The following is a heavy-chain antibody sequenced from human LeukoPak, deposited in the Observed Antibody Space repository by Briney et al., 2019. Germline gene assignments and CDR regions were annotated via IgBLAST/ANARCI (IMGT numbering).Heavy chain of an antibody. D-gene: IGHD6-13*01. V-gene: IGHV4-39*07. CDR1: GGSISSSSYY. Sequence: SETLSLTCTVSGGSISSSSYYWGWIRQPPGKGLEWIGSIYYSGSTYYNPSLKSRVTISVDTSKNQFSLKLSSVTAADTAVYYCARARSSSSWYADHWGQGTLVTVSS. J-gene: IGHJ5*02. CDR3: ARARSSSSWYADH. CDR2: IYYSGST.